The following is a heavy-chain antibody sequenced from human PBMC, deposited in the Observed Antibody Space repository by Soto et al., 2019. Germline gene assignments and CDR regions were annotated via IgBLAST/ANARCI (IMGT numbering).Heavy chain of an antibody. CDR1: GGSISSSSYY. D-gene: IGHD3-10*01. CDR2: IYYSGST. J-gene: IGHJ4*02. V-gene: IGHV4-39*01. CDR3: ATLWFGEGNY. Sequence: QLQLQESGPGLVKPSETLSLTCTVSGGSISSSSYYWGWIRQPPGKGLEWNGSIYYSGSTYYNPSLKSRVTISVDTSKKQFSLMLSSVTAADTAVYYCATLWFGEGNYWGQGTLVTVSS.